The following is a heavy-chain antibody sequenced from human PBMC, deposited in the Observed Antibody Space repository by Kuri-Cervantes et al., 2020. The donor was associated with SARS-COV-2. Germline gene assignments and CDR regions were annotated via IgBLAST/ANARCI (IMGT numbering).Heavy chain of an antibody. V-gene: IGHV4-59*12. D-gene: IGHD1-26*01. J-gene: IGHJ3*02. CDR1: GFTFSSYA. Sequence: ESLKISCAASGFTFSSYAMSWVRQPPGKGLEWIGYIYYSGSTNYNPSLKSRVTISVDTSKNQFSLKLSSVTAADTAVYYCARDNPISGSSWDAFDIWGQGTMVTVSS. CDR3: ARDNPISGSSWDAFDI. CDR2: IYYSGST.